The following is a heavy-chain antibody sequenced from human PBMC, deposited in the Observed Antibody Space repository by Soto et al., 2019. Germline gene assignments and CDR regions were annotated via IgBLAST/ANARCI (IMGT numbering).Heavy chain of an antibody. CDR2: IRDKANHYAT. D-gene: IGHD1-26*01. CDR1: GFSFSESA. J-gene: IGHJ4*02. Sequence: EVQLVESGGGWVQPGGSLKLSCSGSGFSFSESAIHWVRQASGPGLEWVGRIRDKANHYATAYDVSVRGRFTISRDDSENTAYLQMNSLKTEDTAVYYCTRPPSGSYGDDSDYWGQGTLVTVSS. V-gene: IGHV3-73*02. CDR3: TRPPSGSYGDDSDY.